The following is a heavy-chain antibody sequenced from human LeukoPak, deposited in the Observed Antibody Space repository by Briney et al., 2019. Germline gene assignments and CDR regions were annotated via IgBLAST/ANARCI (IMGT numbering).Heavy chain of an antibody. V-gene: IGHV3-9*01. Sequence: PGGSLRLSCAASGFTFDDYAMHWVRQAPGKGLEWVSGISWNSGSIGYADSVKGRFTISRDNAKNSLYLQMNSLRAEDTAVYYCAKDRGRLNWFDPWGQGTLVTVSS. CDR1: GFTFDDYA. D-gene: IGHD2-15*01. J-gene: IGHJ5*02. CDR2: ISWNSGSI. CDR3: AKDRGRLNWFDP.